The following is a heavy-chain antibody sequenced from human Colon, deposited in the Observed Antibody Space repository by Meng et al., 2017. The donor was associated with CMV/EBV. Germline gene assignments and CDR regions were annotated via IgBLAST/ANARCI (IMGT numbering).Heavy chain of an antibody. Sequence: GGSLRLSCSASGFTFSAYSMNWVRQTPSKGLEWVSIIYDTGKKFYADPVKGRFTISRDNAKNSLFLQMDSLRAEDTAVYYCARDPSSGGSDYWGQGTLVTVSS. CDR3: ARDPSSGGSDY. D-gene: IGHD2-15*01. CDR2: IYDTGKK. CDR1: GFTFSAYS. J-gene: IGHJ4*02. V-gene: IGHV3-69-1*01.